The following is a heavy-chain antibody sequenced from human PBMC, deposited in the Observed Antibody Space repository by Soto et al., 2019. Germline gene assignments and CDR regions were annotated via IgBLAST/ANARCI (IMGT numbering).Heavy chain of an antibody. Sequence: HPGGSLRLSCAASGFTFSSYGMHWVRQAPGKGLEWVAVIPYDGSNKYYADSVKGRFTISRDNSKNTLYLQMNSLRAEDTAVYYCAKDLLNLGPMVRGVIRIDYYYYYGMDVWGQGTTVTVSS. CDR2: IPYDGSNK. CDR3: AKDLLNLGPMVRGVIRIDYYYYYGMDV. CDR1: GFTFSSYG. J-gene: IGHJ6*02. V-gene: IGHV3-30*18. D-gene: IGHD3-10*01.